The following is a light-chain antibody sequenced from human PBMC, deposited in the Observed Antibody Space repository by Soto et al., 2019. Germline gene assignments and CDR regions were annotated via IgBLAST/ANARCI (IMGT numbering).Light chain of an antibody. CDR2: EVV. J-gene: IGLJ1*01. Sequence: QSVLTQPPSASGSPGQSVTISCTGTKNDVGFYDFVSWYQHHPGKAPRLIIYEVVQRPSGVPDRFSGSKSGKTADLTVSGLQAADEADYFCKSYACSNPYDLGSGTTV. CDR3: KSYACSNPYD. CDR1: KNDVGFYDF. V-gene: IGLV2-8*01.